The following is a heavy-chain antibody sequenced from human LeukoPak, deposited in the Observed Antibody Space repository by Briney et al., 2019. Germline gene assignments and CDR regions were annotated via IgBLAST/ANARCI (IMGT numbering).Heavy chain of an antibody. D-gene: IGHD4-17*01. CDR2: ISSSGSTI. CDR3: ATEDHDYGDYGYFQH. V-gene: IGHV3-48*04. Sequence: PGGSLRLSCAASGFTFSSYSMNWVRQAPGKGLEWVSYISSSGSTIYYADSVKGRFTISRDNAKNSLYLQMNSLRAEDTAVYYCATEDHDYGDYGYFQHWGQGTLVTVSS. J-gene: IGHJ1*01. CDR1: GFTFSSYS.